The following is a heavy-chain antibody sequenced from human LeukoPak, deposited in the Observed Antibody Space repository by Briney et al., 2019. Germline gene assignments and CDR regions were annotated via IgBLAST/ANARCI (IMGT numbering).Heavy chain of an antibody. CDR2: INPNSGGT. J-gene: IGHJ5*02. D-gene: IGHD6-19*01. CDR1: GYTFTGYY. Sequence: ASVKVSCKASGYTFTGYYMHWVRQAPGQGLKWMGRINPNSGGTNYAQKFQGRVTMTRDTSISTAYMELSRLRSDDTAVYYCAREDSSGWYSNWFDPWGQGTLVTVSS. CDR3: AREDSSGWYSNWFDP. V-gene: IGHV1-2*06.